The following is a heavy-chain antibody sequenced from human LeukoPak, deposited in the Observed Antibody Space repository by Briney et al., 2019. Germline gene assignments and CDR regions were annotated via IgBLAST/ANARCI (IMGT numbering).Heavy chain of an antibody. D-gene: IGHD4-17*01. CDR2: ISYDGSNK. V-gene: IGHV3-30-3*01. CDR3: AREMKDHYGDYVDY. CDR1: GLTFSSYA. Sequence: GGSLRLSCAASGLTFSSYAMHWVRRAPCKGLEWVAGISYDGSNKYYADSVKGRFTISRDNSKNTLYLQMNSLRAEDTAVYYCAREMKDHYGDYVDYWGQGTLVTVSS. J-gene: IGHJ4*02.